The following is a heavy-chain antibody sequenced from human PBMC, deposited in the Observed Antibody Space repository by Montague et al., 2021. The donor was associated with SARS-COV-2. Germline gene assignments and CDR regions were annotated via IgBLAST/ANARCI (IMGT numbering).Heavy chain of an antibody. D-gene: IGHD2-21*02. J-gene: IGHJ6*02. CDR3: ASTIVVVTAPNYYGRDV. CDR2: IYYSGSA. V-gene: IGHV4-39*01. Sequence: SETLSLTCSVSGGSISSTSYYWGWMRQPPGQGLEWIGSIYYSGSAYYNPSLRSRVTISVDTSKNQFSLKLSSVTAADTAVYYCASTIVVVTAPNYYGRDVWGQGTTVTASS. CDR1: GGSISSTSYY.